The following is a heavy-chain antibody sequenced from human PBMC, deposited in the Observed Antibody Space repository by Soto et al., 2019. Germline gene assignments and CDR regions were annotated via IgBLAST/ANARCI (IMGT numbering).Heavy chain of an antibody. CDR2: MSQGGTT. CDR3: ARDRGGITVAANPLGEWFDP. D-gene: IGHD6-19*01. V-gene: IGHV4-59*08. Sequence: QVQLQESGPGLVKPSETLSLTCTVSGVSIANFFWSWIRQPPGKGLEWIGYMSQGGTTTYNPSLKGRATLSVDTSTNQLSLKLTSVTAADTAMYYCARDRGGITVAANPLGEWFDPWGPGTLVTVSS. CDR1: GVSIANFF. J-gene: IGHJ5*02.